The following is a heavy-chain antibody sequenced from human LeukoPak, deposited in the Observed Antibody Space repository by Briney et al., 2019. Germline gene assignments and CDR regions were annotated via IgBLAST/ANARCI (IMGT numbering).Heavy chain of an antibody. CDR1: RFTFSNYS. CDR3: ARVDAALDY. Sequence: GALRLSCAASRFTFSNYSMNWVRQAPGKGLEWVSSISRCSGHIHYADSVKGRFTISRDNARNSLYLQMNSLRAEDTAIYYCARVDAALDYWGQGTLVTVSS. J-gene: IGHJ4*02. V-gene: IGHV3-21*01. D-gene: IGHD6-6*01. CDR2: ISRCSGHI.